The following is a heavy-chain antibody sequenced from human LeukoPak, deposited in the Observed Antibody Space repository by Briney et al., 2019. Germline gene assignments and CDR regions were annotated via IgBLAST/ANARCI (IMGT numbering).Heavy chain of an antibody. J-gene: IGHJ4*02. D-gene: IGHD2-21*02. CDR3: ARLPCGSNCYSDY. Sequence: SETLSLTCAVYGGSFSGYYWSWIRQPPGKGLEWIGEINHSGSTNYNPSLKSRVTISVDTSKNQFSLKLSSVTAADTAVYYCARLPCGSNCYSDYWGQGTLVTVSS. CDR2: INHSGST. V-gene: IGHV4-34*01. CDR1: GGSFSGYY.